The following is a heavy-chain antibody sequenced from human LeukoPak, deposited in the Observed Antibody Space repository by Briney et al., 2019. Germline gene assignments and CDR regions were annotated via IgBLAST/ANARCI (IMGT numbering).Heavy chain of an antibody. D-gene: IGHD2-2*01. V-gene: IGHV3-66*02. CDR2: IYSGGST. Sequence: PGGSLRLSCAASGFTVSSNYMSWVRQAPGKGLEWVSVIYSGGSTYYADSLTGRFTISRDNSKNTLYLQMNSLRAEDTAVYYCASEVVPAAKDAFDIWGQGTMVTVSS. J-gene: IGHJ3*02. CDR1: GFTVSSNY. CDR3: ASEVVPAAKDAFDI.